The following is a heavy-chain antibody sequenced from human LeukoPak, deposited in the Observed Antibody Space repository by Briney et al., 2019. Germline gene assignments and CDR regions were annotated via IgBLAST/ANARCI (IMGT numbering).Heavy chain of an antibody. CDR3: AKDSPDYYDSSDPQGY. CDR2: ISGDGGST. J-gene: IGHJ4*02. V-gene: IGHV3-43*02. Sequence: QTGGSLRLSCAASGFTFDDYAMHWVRQAPGKGLEWVSLISGDGGSTYYADSVKGRFTISRDNSKNSLYLQMNSLRTEDTALYYCAKDSPDYYDSSDPQGYRGQGTLVTVSS. D-gene: IGHD3-22*01. CDR1: GFTFDDYA.